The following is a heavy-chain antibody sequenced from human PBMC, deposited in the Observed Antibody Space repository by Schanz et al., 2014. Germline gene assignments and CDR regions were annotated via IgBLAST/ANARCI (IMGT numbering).Heavy chain of an antibody. CDR3: ASSGAGYSSSWDFDY. CDR2: IIPITGIT. V-gene: IGHV1-69*02. CDR1: GDTFRSYT. D-gene: IGHD6-13*01. J-gene: IGHJ4*02. Sequence: QVQLVQSGAEVKKPGSSVKVSCKASGDTFRSYTINWVRHAPGQGLEWMGRIIPITGITNYAQKFQGRVTFTADKSTFTAYMDVSSLRSEDTAVYYCASSGAGYSSSWDFDYWGQGTLVNVSS.